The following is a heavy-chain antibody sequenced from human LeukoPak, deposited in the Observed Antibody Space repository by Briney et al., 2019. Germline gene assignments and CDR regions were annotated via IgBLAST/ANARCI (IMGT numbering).Heavy chain of an antibody. CDR2: ISGSGSST. CDR3: AKSYTLVRGAIDAFDI. CDR1: GFTFSNYA. Sequence: GGSLRLSCAASGFTFSNYAMSWVRQAPGKGLEWVSAISGSGSSTYYADSVKGRFTISRDNSKNTLYLQMNSLRAEDTAVYYCAKSYTLVRGAIDAFDIWGQGTMVTVSS. D-gene: IGHD3-10*01. V-gene: IGHV3-23*01. J-gene: IGHJ3*02.